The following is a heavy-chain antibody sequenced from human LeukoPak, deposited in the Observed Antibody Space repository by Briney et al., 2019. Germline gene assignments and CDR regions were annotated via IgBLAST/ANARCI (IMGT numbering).Heavy chain of an antibody. Sequence: SGTLSLTCTVSGGSISSYYWSWIRQPPGKGLEWIGYIYYSGSTNYNPSLKSRVTISVDTSKNQFSLKLSPVTAADTAVYYCASSPTAPDRLGDYFDYWGQGTLVTVSS. J-gene: IGHJ4*02. V-gene: IGHV4-59*01. CDR3: ASSPTAPDRLGDYFDY. D-gene: IGHD1-14*01. CDR1: GGSISSYY. CDR2: IYYSGST.